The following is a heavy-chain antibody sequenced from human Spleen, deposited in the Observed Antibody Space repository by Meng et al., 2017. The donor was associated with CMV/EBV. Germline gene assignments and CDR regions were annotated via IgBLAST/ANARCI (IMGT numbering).Heavy chain of an antibody. Sequence: SGGSVDRSDNFWAWRRQPHGKGLEWIGNMYYNGGIYYNPSLKTRVTISADTSKNHFSLTLDSVTAADTAVYYCASQIGVLSGFYYGYWGQGTLVTVSS. J-gene: IGHJ4*02. CDR1: GGSVDRSDNF. CDR3: ASQIGVLSGFYYGY. D-gene: IGHD3-9*01. V-gene: IGHV4-39*07. CDR2: MYYNGGI.